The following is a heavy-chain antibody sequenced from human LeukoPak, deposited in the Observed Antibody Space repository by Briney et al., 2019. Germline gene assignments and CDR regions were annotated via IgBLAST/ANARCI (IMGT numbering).Heavy chain of an antibody. Sequence: PSETLSLTCTVSGGSISSGSYYWSWIRQPAGKGLEWIGRIYTSGSTNYNPSLKSRVTISVDTSKNQFSLKLSSVTAADTAVYYCARDGDSGSYWSWFDPWGQGTLVTVSS. CDR3: ARDGDSGSYWSWFDP. D-gene: IGHD1-26*01. V-gene: IGHV4-61*02. J-gene: IGHJ5*02. CDR2: IYTSGST. CDR1: GGSISSGSYY.